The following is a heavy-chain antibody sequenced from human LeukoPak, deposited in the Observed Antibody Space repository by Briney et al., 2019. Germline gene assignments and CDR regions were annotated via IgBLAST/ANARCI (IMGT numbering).Heavy chain of an antibody. CDR1: GFTVSGYS. CDR3: AKRRYDSSDHFDS. Sequence: GGSLRLSCAASGFTVSGYSMSWVRQAPGKGLEWVSAISGSGSYTDYADSVKGRFTISKDNSKNTLYMRMSSLRAEDTAVYYCAKRRYDSSDHFDSWGQGTLVTVSS. D-gene: IGHD3-22*01. V-gene: IGHV3-23*01. J-gene: IGHJ4*02. CDR2: ISGSGSYT.